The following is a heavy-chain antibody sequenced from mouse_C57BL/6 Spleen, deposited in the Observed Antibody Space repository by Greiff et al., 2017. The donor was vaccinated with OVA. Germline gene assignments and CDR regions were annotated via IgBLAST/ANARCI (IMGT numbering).Heavy chain of an antibody. J-gene: IGHJ4*01. CDR1: GFSLTSYG. V-gene: IGHV2-5*01. CDR3: AKISNYYGSSRLYAMDY. CDR2: IWRGGST. Sequence: QVQLKESGPGLVQPSQSLSITCTVSGFSLTSYGVPWVRQSPGKGLEWLGVIWRGGSTDYNAAFMSRLSITKDNSKSQVFFKMNSLQADDTAIYYCAKISNYYGSSRLYAMDYWGQGTSVTVSS. D-gene: IGHD1-1*01.